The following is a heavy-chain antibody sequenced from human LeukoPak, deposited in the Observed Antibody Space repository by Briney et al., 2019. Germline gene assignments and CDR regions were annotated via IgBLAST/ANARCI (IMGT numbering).Heavy chain of an antibody. CDR3: TGASCSSISCYLDY. D-gene: IGHD2-2*01. J-gene: IGHJ4*02. V-gene: IGHV1-2*06. Sequence: GASVKVSCKASGYTFTGYYMHWVRQAPGQGLEWMGRINPNSGGTNYAQKFQGRVTMTRDTSISTAYMELSRLRSDDTAVYYCTGASCSSISCYLDYWGQGTLVTVSS. CDR1: GYTFTGYY. CDR2: INPNSGGT.